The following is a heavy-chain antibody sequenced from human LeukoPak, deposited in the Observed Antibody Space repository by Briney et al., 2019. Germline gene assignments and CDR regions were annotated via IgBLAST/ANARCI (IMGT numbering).Heavy chain of an antibody. Sequence: SVKVSCKASGGAFSSYAISWVRQAPGQGLEWMGGIIPIFGTANYAQKFQGRVTITADESTSTAYMELSSLRSEDTAVYYCAREGHERYYQRGRLGIWGQGTLVTVSS. CDR2: IIPIFGTA. CDR1: GGAFSSYA. J-gene: IGHJ4*02. CDR3: AREGHERYYQRGRLGI. V-gene: IGHV1-69*13. D-gene: IGHD7-27*01.